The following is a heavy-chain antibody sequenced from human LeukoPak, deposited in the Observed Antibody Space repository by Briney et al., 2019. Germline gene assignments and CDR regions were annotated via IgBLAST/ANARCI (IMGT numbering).Heavy chain of an antibody. CDR3: ARAARCSSTSCYTYYMDA. V-gene: IGHV1-69*05. J-gene: IGHJ6*03. CDR1: GGTFSSYA. Sequence: ASVKVSCKASGGTFSSYAISWVRQAPGQGLEWMGGIIPIFGTANYAQKFQGRVTITTDESTSTAYMELSSLRSEDTTVYYCARAARCSSTSCYTYYMDAWGKGTTVTVSS. CDR2: IIPIFGTA. D-gene: IGHD2-2*02.